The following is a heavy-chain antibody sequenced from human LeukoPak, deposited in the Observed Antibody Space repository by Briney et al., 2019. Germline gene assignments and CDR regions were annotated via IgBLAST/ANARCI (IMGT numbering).Heavy chain of an antibody. CDR1: GFTFDHYG. CDR2: IRYDGSNK. J-gene: IGHJ4*02. Sequence: GRSLRLSCAVSGFTFDHYGMHWVRQAPGKGLEWVAFIRYDGSNKYYADSVKGRFTISRDNSKNTLYLQMNSLRAEDTAVYYCAKDETGKFDYWGQGTLVTVSS. D-gene: IGHD3-9*01. V-gene: IGHV3-30*02. CDR3: AKDETGKFDY.